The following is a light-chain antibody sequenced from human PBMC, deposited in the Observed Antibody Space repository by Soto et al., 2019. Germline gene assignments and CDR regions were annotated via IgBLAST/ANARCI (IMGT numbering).Light chain of an antibody. Sequence: ELVLTQSPATLSLSPGERATLSCRASQSVSTYLAWYQQKPGQAPRLLIYDASNRATGIPARFSGSGSGTDFTLTISSLEPEDFAVYYCQQRINWPRTFGQGTKV. CDR3: QQRINWPRT. V-gene: IGKV3-11*01. J-gene: IGKJ1*01. CDR2: DAS. CDR1: QSVSTY.